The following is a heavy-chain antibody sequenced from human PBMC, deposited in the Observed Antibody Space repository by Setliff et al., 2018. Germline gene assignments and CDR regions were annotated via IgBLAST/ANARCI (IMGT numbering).Heavy chain of an antibody. Sequence: PSETLSLTCSVSGGSISSGSDYWTWIRQPAGKGLEWIGHIYTSGSTKYNPSLKSRVTISLDTSKNQFSLNLSSVTAADTAVYYCARMTGFQYIDVWGKGTTVTVSS. CDR2: IYTSGST. J-gene: IGHJ6*03. D-gene: IGHD3-3*01. V-gene: IGHV4-61*09. CDR1: GGSISSGSDY. CDR3: ARMTGFQYIDV.